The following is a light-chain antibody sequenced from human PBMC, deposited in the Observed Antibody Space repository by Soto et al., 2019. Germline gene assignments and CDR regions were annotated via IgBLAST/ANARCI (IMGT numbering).Light chain of an antibody. Sequence: QPVLTQPPSVSGAPGQRVTISCTGSTSNIGANNDVHWYQQLPGTAPKILIYGNSNRPSGVPDRFSGSKSGTSASLAITGLQAEDEADYYCQSYDSSLSGSDVIFGGGTKLTVL. CDR2: GNS. J-gene: IGLJ2*01. V-gene: IGLV1-40*01. CDR1: TSNIGANND. CDR3: QSYDSSLSGSDVI.